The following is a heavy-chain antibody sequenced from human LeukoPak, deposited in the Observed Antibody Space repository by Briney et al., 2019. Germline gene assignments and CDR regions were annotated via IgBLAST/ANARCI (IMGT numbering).Heavy chain of an antibody. J-gene: IGHJ4*02. V-gene: IGHV1-46*01. CDR1: GYTFTNYY. D-gene: IGHD6-13*01. CDR3: ARAKYSSSWLDY. Sequence: ASVKVSCKASGYTFTNYYTHWVRQAPGQGLEWMGIINPSGGSTSYAQKFRGRVTMTRDTSTSTVYMEVSSLRSEDTAVYYCARAKYSSSWLDYWGQGTLVTVSS. CDR2: INPSGGST.